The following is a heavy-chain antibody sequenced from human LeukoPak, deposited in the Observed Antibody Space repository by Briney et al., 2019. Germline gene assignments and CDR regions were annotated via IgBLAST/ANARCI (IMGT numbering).Heavy chain of an antibody. CDR1: GSTFSSYA. J-gene: IGHJ5*02. V-gene: IGHV3-23*01. CDR3: AKCLYRGNSGWFDP. CDR2: ISGNGGNI. D-gene: IGHD4-23*01. Sequence: GGSLRLSCAASGSTFSSYAMNWVRQAPGKGLEWVSVISGNGGNIYYADSVKGRFTISRDNSKNTLYLQMNSLRAEDTAVYYCAKCLYRGNSGWFDPWGQGTRVIVSS.